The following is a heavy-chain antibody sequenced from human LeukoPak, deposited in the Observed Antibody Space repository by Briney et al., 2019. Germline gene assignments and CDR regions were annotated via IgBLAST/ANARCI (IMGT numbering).Heavy chain of an antibody. Sequence: ASVKVSCKASGYTFTGYYMHWVRQAPGQGLEWMGRINPNSGGTNYAQKFQGRVTMTRGTSISTAYMELSRLRSDDTAVYYCARGGYGFVYYYYGMDVWGQGTTVTVSS. CDR1: GYTFTGYY. J-gene: IGHJ6*02. D-gene: IGHD4-17*01. CDR2: INPNSGGT. CDR3: ARGGYGFVYYYYGMDV. V-gene: IGHV1-2*06.